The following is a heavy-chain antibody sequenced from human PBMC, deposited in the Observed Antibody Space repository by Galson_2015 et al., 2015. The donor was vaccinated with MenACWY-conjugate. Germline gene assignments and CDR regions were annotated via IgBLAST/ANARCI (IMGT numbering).Heavy chain of an antibody. CDR3: SRARPDNCKDVNFDS. J-gene: IGHJ4*02. V-gene: IGHV3-72*01. D-gene: IGHD1-20*01. CDR1: GFALSAHY. Sequence: SLRLSCAASGFALSAHYMDWVRQAPGKGLEWVGRTGNKYNLNNIEYAAYVKGRFTISRDATEKSLYLLMNRLKIEDTAVYYCSRARPDNCKDVNFDSWGQGSLFIVSS. CDR2: TGNKYNLNNI.